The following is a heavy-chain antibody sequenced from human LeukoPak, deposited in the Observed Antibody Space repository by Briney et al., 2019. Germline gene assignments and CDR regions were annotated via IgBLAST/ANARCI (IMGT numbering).Heavy chain of an antibody. J-gene: IGHJ4*02. Sequence: SETLSLTCAVSGYSISSGYYWGWIRQPPGKGLEWIGSIYHSGSTYYNPSLKSRVTISVDTSKNQFSLKLSSVTAADTAVYYCAFLFRGNSYWGQGTLVTVSS. V-gene: IGHV4-38-2*01. CDR2: IYHSGST. D-gene: IGHD3-10*01. CDR1: GYSISSGYY. CDR3: AFLFRGNSY.